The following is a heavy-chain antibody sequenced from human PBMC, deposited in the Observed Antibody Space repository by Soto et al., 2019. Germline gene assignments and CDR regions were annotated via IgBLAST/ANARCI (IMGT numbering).Heavy chain of an antibody. CDR2: ISAYNGNT. CDR1: GYTFTSYG. Sequence: VASVKVSCKASGYTFTSYGSSWVRQAPGQGLEWMGWISAYNGNTNYAQKLQGRVTMTTDTSTSTAYMELRSLRSDDTAVYYCARDIRSSGWYDAFYIWGQGTMVTVSS. D-gene: IGHD6-19*01. J-gene: IGHJ3*02. V-gene: IGHV1-18*01. CDR3: ARDIRSSGWYDAFYI.